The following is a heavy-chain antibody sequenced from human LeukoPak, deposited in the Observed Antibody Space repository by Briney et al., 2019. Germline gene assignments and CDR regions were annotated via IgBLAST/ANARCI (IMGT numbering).Heavy chain of an antibody. V-gene: IGHV1-69*13. CDR1: GGTFSSYA. J-gene: IGHJ3*02. CDR2: IIPIFGTA. CDR3: ARGQYYDFWSGYFYDAFDI. Sequence: GASVKVSCKASGGTFSSYAISWVRQAPGQGLEWMGGIIPIFGTANYAQKFQGRVTITADESTSTAYMELSSLRSEDTAVYYCARGQYYDFWSGYFYDAFDIWGQGTMVTVSS. D-gene: IGHD3-3*01.